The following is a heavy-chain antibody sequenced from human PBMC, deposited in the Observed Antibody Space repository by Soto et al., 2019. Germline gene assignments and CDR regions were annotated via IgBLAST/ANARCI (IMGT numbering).Heavy chain of an antibody. J-gene: IGHJ3*02. CDR3: ARDGRDDYVWGSQDAFDI. V-gene: IGHV3-30-3*01. Sequence: GGSLRLSCAASGFTFSSYAMHWVRQAPGKGLEWVAVISYDGSNKYYADSVKGRFTISRDNSKNTLYLQMNSLRAEDTAVYYCARDGRDDYVWGSQDAFDIWGQGTMVTVSS. CDR1: GFTFSSYA. CDR2: ISYDGSNK. D-gene: IGHD3-16*01.